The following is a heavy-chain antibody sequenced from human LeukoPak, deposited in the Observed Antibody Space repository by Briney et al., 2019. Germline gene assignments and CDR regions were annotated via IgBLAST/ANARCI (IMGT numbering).Heavy chain of an antibody. CDR2: IIAILDTA. CDR3: VRSGYDYDWFDP. D-gene: IGHD5-12*01. CDR1: GGSFSDYS. Sequence: ASVKVSCKASGGSFSDYSISWVRQAPGQGLEWMGRIIAILDTAHYAQKFQGRFTITADKSTTTVYMELSSLRSDDTAVYYCVRSGYDYDWFDPWGQGTQVTVSS. V-gene: IGHV1-69*08. J-gene: IGHJ5*02.